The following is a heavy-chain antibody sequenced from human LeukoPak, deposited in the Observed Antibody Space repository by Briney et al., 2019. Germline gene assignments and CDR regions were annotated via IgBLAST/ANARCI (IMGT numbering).Heavy chain of an antibody. CDR2: ISSSGSTI. CDR3: ARDDSSWARPPYYYYYYGMDV. CDR1: GFTFSDYY. V-gene: IGHV3-11*01. J-gene: IGHJ6*02. Sequence: GGSLRLSCAASGFTFSDYYVSWIRQAPGKGLEWVSYISSSGSTIYYADSVKGRFTISRDNAKNSLYLQMNSLRAEDTAVYYCARDDSSWARPPYYYYYYGMDVWGQGTTVTVSS. D-gene: IGHD6-13*01.